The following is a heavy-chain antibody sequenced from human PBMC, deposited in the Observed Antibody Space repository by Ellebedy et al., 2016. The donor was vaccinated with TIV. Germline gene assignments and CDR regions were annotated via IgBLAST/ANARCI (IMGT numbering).Heavy chain of an antibody. V-gene: IGHV1-69*06. Sequence: SVKVSCXASGGTFSSYAISWVRQAPGQGLEWMGGIIPIFGTANYAQKFQGRVTITADKSTSTAYMELSSLRSEDTAVYYCAREYSSSSLADNWFDPWGQGTLVTVSS. CDR2: IIPIFGTA. CDR1: GGTFSSYA. J-gene: IGHJ5*02. D-gene: IGHD6-6*01. CDR3: AREYSSSSLADNWFDP.